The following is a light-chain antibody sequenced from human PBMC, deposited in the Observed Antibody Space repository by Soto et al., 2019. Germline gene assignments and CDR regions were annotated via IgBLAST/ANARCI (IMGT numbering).Light chain of an antibody. CDR1: QGIGND. CDR3: LQHNSYPRT. CDR2: LTY. V-gene: IGKV1-17*01. J-gene: IGKJ1*01. Sequence: DIQMTQSPSSLPASVGGRVTITCGASQGIGNDVGWYQQKPGKAPKRLIYLTYSLQTGVPSRVSGSGSGTDVSLTISSLQTEDSATYFCLQHNSYPRTFGQGTKVDIK.